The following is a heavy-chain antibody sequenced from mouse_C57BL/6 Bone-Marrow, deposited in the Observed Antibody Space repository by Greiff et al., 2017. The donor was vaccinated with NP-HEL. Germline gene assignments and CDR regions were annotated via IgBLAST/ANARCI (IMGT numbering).Heavy chain of an antibody. D-gene: IGHD2-5*01. CDR3: ARQDYSIAWFAY. CDR1: GFTFSSYG. CDR2: ISSGGSYT. J-gene: IGHJ3*01. Sequence: EVKLVESGGDLVKPGGSLKLSCAASGFTFSSYGMSWVRQTPDKRLEWVATISSGGSYTYYPDSVKGRFTISRDNAKNTLYLQMSSLKSEDTAMYYCARQDYSIAWFAYWGQGTLVTVSA. V-gene: IGHV5-6*02.